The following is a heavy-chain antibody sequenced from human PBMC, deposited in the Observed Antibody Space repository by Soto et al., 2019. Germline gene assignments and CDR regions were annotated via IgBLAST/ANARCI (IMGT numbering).Heavy chain of an antibody. CDR3: ARGCYCSCTSCYRHQLER. CDR1: GGTFSGYY. J-gene: IGHJ4*02. CDR2: INHSGDT. Sequence: WETLSLTCAVYGGTFSGYYWSWIRQPPGKGLEWIGEINHSGDTNYNPSLKSRVTISVDTSTNQFSLKLNAVTAADTAVYYCARGCYCSCTSCYRHQLERWGQGTLVTVSS. D-gene: IGHD2-2*01. V-gene: IGHV4-34*01.